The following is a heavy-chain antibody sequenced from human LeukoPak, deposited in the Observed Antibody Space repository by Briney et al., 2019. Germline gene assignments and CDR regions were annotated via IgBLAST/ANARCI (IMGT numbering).Heavy chain of an antibody. CDR2: INLKSGGT. Sequence: ASVKVSCKSSGYTFTDYYTHWVRQAPGQGLEWMGWINLKSGGTKYAQKFQGRVTMTRDTSISTVYMELSRLTSDDTAVYYCARDDGRSSENAFDVWGQGTMVTVSS. D-gene: IGHD6-6*01. J-gene: IGHJ3*01. V-gene: IGHV1-2*02. CDR1: GYTFTDYY. CDR3: ARDDGRSSENAFDV.